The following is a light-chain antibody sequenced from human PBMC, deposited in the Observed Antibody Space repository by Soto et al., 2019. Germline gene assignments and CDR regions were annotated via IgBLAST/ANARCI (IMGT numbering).Light chain of an antibody. CDR2: GNI. Sequence: QSVLTQPPSVSGAPGQSITISCTGSSSNIGAGYDVHWYQQLPGTAPKLLMYGNINRPSGVPDRFSGSKSDTSASLAVTGLQAEDEADYYCQSYDSGLNNWLFGGGTQLTV. V-gene: IGLV1-40*01. CDR1: SSNIGAGYD. J-gene: IGLJ3*02. CDR3: QSYDSGLNNWL.